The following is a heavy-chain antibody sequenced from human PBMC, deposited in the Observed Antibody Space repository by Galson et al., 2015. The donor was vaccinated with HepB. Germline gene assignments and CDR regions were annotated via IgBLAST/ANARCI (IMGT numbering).Heavy chain of an antibody. J-gene: IGHJ6*03. Sequence: SLRLSCAASGFTFDDYGMNWFRQAPGKGLEWVGFIRTKAYGGTTEFAASVKGRFTISRDDSKSIAYLQMNSLKTEDTAVYYCSRSPQYSSYYYYMDVWGQGILVTVSS. V-gene: IGHV3-49*03. CDR2: IRTKAYGGTT. D-gene: IGHD1-26*01. CDR3: SRSPQYSSYYYYMDV. CDR1: GFTFDDYG.